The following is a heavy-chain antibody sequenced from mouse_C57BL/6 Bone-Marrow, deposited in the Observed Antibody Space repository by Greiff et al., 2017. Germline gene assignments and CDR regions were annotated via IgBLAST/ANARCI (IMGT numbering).Heavy chain of an antibody. D-gene: IGHD2-10*01. V-gene: IGHV1-52*01. Sequence: QVQLKQPGAELVRPGSSVKLSCKASGYTFTSYWMHWVKQRPIQGLEWIGNIDPSDSETHYNQKFKDKATLTVDKSSSTAYMQLSSLPSEDSAVYYCARGRAYFYFDYWGQGTTLTVSS. CDR3: ARGRAYFYFDY. CDR2: IDPSDSET. J-gene: IGHJ2*01. CDR1: GYTFTSYW.